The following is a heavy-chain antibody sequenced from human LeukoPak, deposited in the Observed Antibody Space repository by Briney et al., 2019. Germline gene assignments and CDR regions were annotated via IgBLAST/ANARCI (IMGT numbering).Heavy chain of an antibody. J-gene: IGHJ3*02. D-gene: IGHD5-24*01. CDR1: GGSFSGYY. CDR3: ARARMATNAFDI. V-gene: IGHV4-34*01. CDR2: IYYSGST. Sequence: SETLSLTCAVYGGSFSGYYWSWIRQPPGKGLEWIGSIYYSGSTYYNPSLKSRVTISVDTSKNQFSLKLSSVTAADTAVYYCARARMATNAFDIWGQGTMVTVSS.